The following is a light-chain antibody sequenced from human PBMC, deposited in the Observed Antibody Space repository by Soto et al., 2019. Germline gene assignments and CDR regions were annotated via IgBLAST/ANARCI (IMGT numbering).Light chain of an antibody. CDR2: DVT. Sequence: QSVLTQSPSASGSPGQSVTISCTGTSSDIGGYNSVSWYQQHPGKAPKVMIYDVTKRPSGVPDRFSGSKSGDTASLTVSALQAEDEADYYCCSYAASNTFVFGTGTKVTVL. V-gene: IGLV2-8*01. CDR1: SSDIGGYNS. J-gene: IGLJ1*01. CDR3: CSYAASNTFV.